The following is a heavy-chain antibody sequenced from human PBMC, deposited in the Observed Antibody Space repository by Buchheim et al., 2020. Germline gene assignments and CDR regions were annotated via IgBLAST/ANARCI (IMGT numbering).Heavy chain of an antibody. D-gene: IGHD3-3*01. V-gene: IGHV3-23*01. Sequence: EVQLLESGGGLVQPGGSLRLSCAASGFTFSSYAMSWVRQAPGKGLEWVSAISGSGGSTYYADSVKGRFTISRDNSKNTLYLQMNSLRAEDTAVYYCAKDSSNDFWSGYYTYYYYYYMDVWGKGTT. CDR2: ISGSGGST. CDR3: AKDSSNDFWSGYYTYYYYYYMDV. J-gene: IGHJ6*03. CDR1: GFTFSSYA.